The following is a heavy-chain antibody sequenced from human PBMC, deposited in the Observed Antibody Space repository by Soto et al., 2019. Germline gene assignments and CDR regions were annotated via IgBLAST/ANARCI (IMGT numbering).Heavy chain of an antibody. J-gene: IGHJ5*02. Sequence: AASVKVSCKASGGTFSSYAISWVRQAPGQGLEWMGGIIPIFGTANYAQKFQGRVTITADESTSTAYMELSSLRSEDTAVYYCARRAGYCSSTSCFTPYNWFDPWGQGTLVTVSS. D-gene: IGHD2-2*01. CDR1: GGTFSSYA. CDR3: ARRAGYCSSTSCFTPYNWFDP. CDR2: IIPIFGTA. V-gene: IGHV1-69*13.